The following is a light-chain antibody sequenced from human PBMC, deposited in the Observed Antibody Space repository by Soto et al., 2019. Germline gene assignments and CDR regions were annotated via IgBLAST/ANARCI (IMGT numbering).Light chain of an antibody. CDR3: SSYAGSNNFV. CDR1: SSDVGYYDY. J-gene: IGLJ1*01. Sequence: QSALTQPPSASGFPGQSVTISCTGTSSDVGYYDYASWYQQHPGKAPKLVIYEVTKRPSGVPDRVSASKSGNTAFLTVSGLRAEDEADYYCSSYAGSNNFVFGSGTKVTVL. V-gene: IGLV2-8*01. CDR2: EVT.